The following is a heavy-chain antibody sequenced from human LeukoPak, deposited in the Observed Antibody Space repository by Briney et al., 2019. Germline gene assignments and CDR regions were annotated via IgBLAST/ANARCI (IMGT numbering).Heavy chain of an antibody. Sequence: GGSLRLSCAASGFTFSSYGMHWVRQAPGKGLEWVAFIRYDGSNKYYADSVKARFTISRDNSKNTVFLQMDSLRAEDTAEYYCSRERGDREFDYWGQGILVTVSS. CDR3: SRERGDREFDY. J-gene: IGHJ4*02. D-gene: IGHD5-18*01. CDR2: IRYDGSNK. CDR1: GFTFSSYG. V-gene: IGHV3-30*02.